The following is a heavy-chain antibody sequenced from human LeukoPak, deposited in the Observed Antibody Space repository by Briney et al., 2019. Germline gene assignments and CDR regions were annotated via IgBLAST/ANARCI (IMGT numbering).Heavy chain of an antibody. V-gene: IGHV3-64*01. J-gene: IGHJ5*02. CDR3: ARDSESAFDP. CDR1: GFTFSSYA. CDR2: ISSNGGST. Sequence: GGSLRLFCAASGFTFSSYAMHWVRQAPGKGLEYVSAISSNGGSTYYANSVKGRFTISRDNSKNTLYLQMGSLGAEDMAVYYCARDSESAFDPWGQGTLVTVSS.